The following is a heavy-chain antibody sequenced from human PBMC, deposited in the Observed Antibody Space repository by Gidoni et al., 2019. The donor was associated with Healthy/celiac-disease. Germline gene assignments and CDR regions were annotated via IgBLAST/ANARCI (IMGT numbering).Heavy chain of an antibody. CDR1: GYTSTSYD. CDR2: MNHNSGNT. V-gene: IGHV1-8*01. J-gene: IGHJ4*02. Sequence: QVPLVQSGAHVQKLGASVKVTCKASGYTSTSYDINWVRQATGQGLEWMGWMNHNSGNTGYAQKCKGRVTMTRNNSISTVYMELSSLRSEDTAVYYCARAGYSSSLDYWGQGTLVTVSS. D-gene: IGHD6-13*01. CDR3: ARAGYSSSLDY.